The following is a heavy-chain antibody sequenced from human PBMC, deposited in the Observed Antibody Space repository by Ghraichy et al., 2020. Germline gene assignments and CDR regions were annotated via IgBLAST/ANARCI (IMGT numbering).Heavy chain of an antibody. Sequence: GGSLRLSCADSGFTFSNAWMSWVRQAPGKGLEWIGRIKSKVDGGTTDYAAPVKDRFTISRDDSKNTLYLQMDSLKTEDTAVYFCTTAGISRVRWFYNGFDVWGQGTTVTVSS. V-gene: IGHV3-15*01. D-gene: IGHD2-15*01. CDR1: GFTFSNAW. CDR2: IKSKVDGGTT. J-gene: IGHJ6*02. CDR3: TTAGISRVRWFYNGFDV.